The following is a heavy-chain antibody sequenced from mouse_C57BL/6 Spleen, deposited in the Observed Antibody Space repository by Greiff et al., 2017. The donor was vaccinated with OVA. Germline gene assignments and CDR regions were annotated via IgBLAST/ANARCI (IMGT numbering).Heavy chain of an antibody. CDR2: IDPETGGT. Sequence: QVQLQQSGAELVRPGASVTLSCKASGYTFTDYDMHWVKQTPVHGLEWIGAIDPETGGTAYNQKFKGKAILTADKSSSTAYMELLILTSDDSAVYYCTRRGDFDYWGQGTTLTVSS. CDR3: TRRGDFDY. CDR1: GYTFTDYD. J-gene: IGHJ2*01. V-gene: IGHV1-15*01.